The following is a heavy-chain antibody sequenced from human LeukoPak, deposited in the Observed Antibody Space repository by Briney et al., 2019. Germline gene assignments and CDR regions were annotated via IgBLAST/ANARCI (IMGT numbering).Heavy chain of an antibody. Sequence: GGSLRLSCAASGFTFSDSAMFWVRQAPGKGLEWVGRISSRAKNYATAYAASMRGRFTVSRDDSKNTAYLQMNSLKTEDTAVYYCSAVEIPVASYWGQGTLVTVSS. V-gene: IGHV3-73*01. D-gene: IGHD6-19*01. CDR3: SAVEIPVASY. CDR2: ISSRAKNYAT. CDR1: GFTFSDSA. J-gene: IGHJ4*02.